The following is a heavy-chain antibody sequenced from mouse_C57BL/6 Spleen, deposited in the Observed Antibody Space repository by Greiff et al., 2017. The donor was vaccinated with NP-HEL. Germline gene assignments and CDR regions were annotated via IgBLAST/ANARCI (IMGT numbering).Heavy chain of an antibody. D-gene: IGHD1-1*01. CDR2: IYPSDSET. Sequence: QVQLQQPGAELVRPGSSVKLSCKASGYTFTSYWMAWVKQRPGQGLEWIGNIYPSDSETHYNQKFKDKATLTVDKSSSTAYMQLSSLTSEDSAVYYCARNYYGSSSLFAYWGKGTLVTVSA. V-gene: IGHV1-61*01. CDR3: ARNYYGSSSLFAY. CDR1: GYTFTSYW. J-gene: IGHJ3*01.